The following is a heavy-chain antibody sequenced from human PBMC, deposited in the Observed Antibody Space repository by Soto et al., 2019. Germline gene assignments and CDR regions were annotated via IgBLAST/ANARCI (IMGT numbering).Heavy chain of an antibody. CDR3: AIPKSGSYSSPPNWFDP. Sequence: QVQLVQSGAEVKKPGASVKVSCKASGYTFTSYGISWVRQAPGQGLEWMGWISAYNGNTNYAQKLQGRVTMTTDTSTSTAYMELSSLTSDDTAVYYCAIPKSGSYSSPPNWFDPWGQGTLVTVSS. D-gene: IGHD1-26*01. CDR2: ISAYNGNT. V-gene: IGHV1-18*01. CDR1: GYTFTSYG. J-gene: IGHJ5*02.